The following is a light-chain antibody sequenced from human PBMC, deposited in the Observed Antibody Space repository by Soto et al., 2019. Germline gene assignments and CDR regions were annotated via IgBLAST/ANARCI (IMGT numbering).Light chain of an antibody. CDR3: QQYSNWPWT. CDR1: QSVSSN. Sequence: EIVMTQSPATLSVSPGERATLSCRASQSVSSNLAWYQQKPGQAPRLLISGASSRAAGIPDRFSGSGSGTDFTLTISRLEPEDFAVYYCQQYSNWPWTFGQGTKVDIK. CDR2: GAS. J-gene: IGKJ1*01. V-gene: IGKV3D-15*01.